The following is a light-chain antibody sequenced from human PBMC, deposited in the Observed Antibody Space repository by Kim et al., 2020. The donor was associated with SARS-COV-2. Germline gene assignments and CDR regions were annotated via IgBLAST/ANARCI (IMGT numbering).Light chain of an antibody. CDR1: QSISSY. CDR3: QQSYTTPPT. Sequence: SASVGDRVTITCRASQSISSYLNWYQQKPGKAPKLLISAASSLRNGVPSRFSGSGSGADFTLTITSLQPEDFATYYCQQSYTTPPTFGQGTKLEI. J-gene: IGKJ2*01. CDR2: AAS. V-gene: IGKV1-39*01.